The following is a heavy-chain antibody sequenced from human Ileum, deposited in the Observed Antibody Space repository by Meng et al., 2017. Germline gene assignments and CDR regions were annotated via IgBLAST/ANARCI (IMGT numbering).Heavy chain of an antibody. J-gene: IGHJ4*02. CDR1: GFTFDAYW. CDR2: INEGGSGR. CDR3: TGLSGAHS. D-gene: IGHD2/OR15-2a*01. V-gene: IGHV3-7*01. Sequence: GESLKISCAASGFTFDAYWMSWVRQTPGKGLEWVATINEGGSGRYHADSVRGRFTISRDNAKSSLFLQMNSLTVEDTAVYYCTGLSGAHSWGQGTLVTVSS.